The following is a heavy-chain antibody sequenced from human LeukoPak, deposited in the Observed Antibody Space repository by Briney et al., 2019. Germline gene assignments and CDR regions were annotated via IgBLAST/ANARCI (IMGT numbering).Heavy chain of an antibody. Sequence: PSETLSLTCAVYGGSFSGYYWSWIRQPPGKGLEWIGEINHSGSTNYNPSLKSRVTISVDTSKNQFSLKLGSVTAADTAVYYCAREFGYAVTSLDYWGQGTLVTVSS. D-gene: IGHD4-17*01. V-gene: IGHV4-34*01. CDR2: INHSGST. CDR3: AREFGYAVTSLDY. J-gene: IGHJ4*02. CDR1: GGSFSGYY.